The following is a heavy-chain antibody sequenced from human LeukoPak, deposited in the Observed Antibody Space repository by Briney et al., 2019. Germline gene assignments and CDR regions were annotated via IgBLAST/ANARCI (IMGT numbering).Heavy chain of an antibody. J-gene: IGHJ4*02. CDR3: ASVLRLLDY. V-gene: IGHV3-30-3*01. CDR1: GFTFSSYA. Sequence: PGGSLRLSCAASGFTFSSYAMHWVRQAPGKGLEWVAVISYDGSNKYYADSVKGRFTISRDNSKNTLYLQMNSLRAEDTAVYYCASVLRLLDYWGQGTLVTVSS. CDR2: ISYDGSNK. D-gene: IGHD4/OR15-4a*01.